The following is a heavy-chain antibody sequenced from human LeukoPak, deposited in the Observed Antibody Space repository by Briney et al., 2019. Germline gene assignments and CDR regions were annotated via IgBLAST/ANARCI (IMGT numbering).Heavy chain of an antibody. CDR3: ARGTGSLFY. D-gene: IGHD3-10*01. CDR2: IYYSGST. Sequence: PSETLSLTCTVSGGSISSSSYYWGWIRQPPGKGLEWIGSIYYSGSTYYNPSLKSRVTISIETSKSQFSLNLNSVTAADTAVYYCARGTGSLFYWGHGILVTVSS. J-gene: IGHJ4*01. V-gene: IGHV4-39*07. CDR1: GGSISSSSYY.